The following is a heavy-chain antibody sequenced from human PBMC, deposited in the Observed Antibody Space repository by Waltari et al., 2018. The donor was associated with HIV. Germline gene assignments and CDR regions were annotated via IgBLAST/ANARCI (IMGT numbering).Heavy chain of an antibody. Sequence: QVQLVQSGAEVKKPGASVKVSCKASGYTFTGYYMPWVRQAPGQGLEWMGLINPNSGGTNYAQKFQGRVTMTSDTSISTAYMELSRLRSDDTAVYYCARDSIYYDSSGYWNFDYWGQGTLVTVSS. D-gene: IGHD3-22*01. CDR2: INPNSGGT. CDR1: GYTFTGYY. J-gene: IGHJ4*02. V-gene: IGHV1-2*02. CDR3: ARDSIYYDSSGYWNFDY.